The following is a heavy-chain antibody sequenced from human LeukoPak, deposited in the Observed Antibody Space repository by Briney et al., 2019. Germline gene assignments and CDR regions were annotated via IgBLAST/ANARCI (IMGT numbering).Heavy chain of an antibody. CDR1: GGSVSSSSYY. Sequence: SETLSLTCTVSGGSVSSSSYYWGWIRQPPGKGLEWIGGIYNSGSTYYNPSLKSRVTISRDTSKNQFSLKLSSVTAADTAVYYCARDTLNTSDYAFDIWGQGTMVTVSS. CDR2: IYNSGST. V-gene: IGHV4-39*07. D-gene: IGHD2-21*01. CDR3: ARDTLNTSDYAFDI. J-gene: IGHJ3*02.